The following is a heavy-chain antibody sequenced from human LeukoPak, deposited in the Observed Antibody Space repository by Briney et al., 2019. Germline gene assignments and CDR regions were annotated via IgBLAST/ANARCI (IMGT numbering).Heavy chain of an antibody. J-gene: IGHJ4*02. D-gene: IGHD6-19*01. CDR2: VNLQGST. Sequence: SGTLSLTCGVSGGSISNTNWWTWFRQPPGKGLEWIGEVNLQGSTNYNPSLKSRVAISVDKSENHISLKLTSVTAADTAVYYCARLGNAGSGWQTSFDCWGQGTLVTVSS. CDR3: ARLGNAGSGWQTSFDC. V-gene: IGHV4-4*02. CDR1: GGSISNTNW.